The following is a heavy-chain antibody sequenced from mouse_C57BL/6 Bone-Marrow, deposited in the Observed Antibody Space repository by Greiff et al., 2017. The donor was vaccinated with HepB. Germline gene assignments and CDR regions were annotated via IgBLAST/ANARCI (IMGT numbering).Heavy chain of an antibody. CDR1: GYAFSSYW. V-gene: IGHV1-80*01. J-gene: IGHJ2*01. CDR3: ARSPKLRLPYYFDY. Sequence: QVQLQQSGAELVKPGASVKISCKASGYAFSSYWMNWVKQRPGKGLEWIGQIYPGDGDTNYNGKFKGKATLTADKSSSTAYMQLSSLTSEDSAVYFCARSPKLRLPYYFDYWGQGTTLTVSS. CDR2: IYPGDGDT. D-gene: IGHD3-2*02.